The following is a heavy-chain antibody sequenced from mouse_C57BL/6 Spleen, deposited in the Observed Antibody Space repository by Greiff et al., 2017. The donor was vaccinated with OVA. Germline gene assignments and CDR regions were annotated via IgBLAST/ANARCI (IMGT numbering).Heavy chain of an antibody. Sequence: QVQLQQPGAELVKPGASVKLSCKASGYTFTSYWMQWVKQRPGQGLEWIGEIDPSDSSPTYNQKFKGKATLTVDTSSSTAYMQLSSLTSEDSAVYYCARTRGNYAMDYWGQGTSGTVSS. J-gene: IGHJ4*01. CDR2: IDPSDSSP. CDR3: ARTRGNYAMDY. V-gene: IGHV1-50*01. CDR1: GYTFTSYW.